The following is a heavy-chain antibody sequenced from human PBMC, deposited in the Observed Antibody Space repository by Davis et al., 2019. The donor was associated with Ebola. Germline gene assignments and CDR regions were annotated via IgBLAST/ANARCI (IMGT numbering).Heavy chain of an antibody. J-gene: IGHJ4*02. CDR3: AKDGIVAAGPFDN. D-gene: IGHD1-26*01. CDR1: VITFSSYA. V-gene: IGHV3-23*01. CDR2: ISGSGGST. Sequence: GESLKIPCTDSVITFSSYAMTWVRQAPGKGLEWVSAISGSGGSTYYADSVKGRFTISRDNSKNTLYLQMNSLRAEDTAVYYCAKDGIVAAGPFDNWGQGTLVTVSS.